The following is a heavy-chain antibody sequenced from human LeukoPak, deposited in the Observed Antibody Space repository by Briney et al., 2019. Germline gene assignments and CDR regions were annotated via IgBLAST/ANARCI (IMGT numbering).Heavy chain of an antibody. CDR3: AKAPVVVPAAIDY. CDR2: ISGSGGST. CDR1: GFTFSSYA. V-gene: IGHV3-23*01. J-gene: IGHJ4*02. Sequence: GGSLRLCCAASGFTFSSYAMSWVRQAPGKGLEWVSAISGSGGSTYYADSVQGRFTISRDNSKNTLYLQMNSLRAEDTAVYYCAKAPVVVPAAIDYWGQGTLVTVSS. D-gene: IGHD2-2*02.